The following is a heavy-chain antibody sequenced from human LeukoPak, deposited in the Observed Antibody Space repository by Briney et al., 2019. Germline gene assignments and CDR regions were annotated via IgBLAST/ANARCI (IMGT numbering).Heavy chain of an antibody. CDR1: GFTFSDYY. J-gene: IGHJ4*02. D-gene: IGHD3-22*01. Sequence: PGGSLRLSCAASGFTFSDYYMSWIRKAPGKGLEWVSYISSSGSCTKYADSLKGRFTISRDNGKNSLYLHMSSLRAEDTAVYYCARSLGYDSSGYYSGLIDSWGQGALVTVSS. V-gene: IGHV3-11*03. CDR2: ISSSGSCT. CDR3: ARSLGYDSSGYYSGLIDS.